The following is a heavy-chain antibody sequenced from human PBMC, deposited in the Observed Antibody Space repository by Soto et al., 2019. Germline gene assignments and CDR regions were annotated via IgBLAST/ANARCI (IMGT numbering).Heavy chain of an antibody. D-gene: IGHD6-13*01. Sequence: SETLSLTCAVYGGSFSGYYWSWIRQPPGKGLEWIGEINHSGSTNYNPSLKSRVTISVDTSKNQFSLKLSSVTAADTAAYYCARGLRQQLVPGALDYWGQGTLVTVSS. J-gene: IGHJ4*02. CDR2: INHSGST. V-gene: IGHV4-34*01. CDR1: GGSFSGYY. CDR3: ARGLRQQLVPGALDY.